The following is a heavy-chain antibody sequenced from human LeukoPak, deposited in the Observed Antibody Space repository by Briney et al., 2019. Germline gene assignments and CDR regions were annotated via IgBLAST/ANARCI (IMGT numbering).Heavy chain of an antibody. V-gene: IGHV1-46*01. CDR2: VNPSCGST. D-gene: IGHD1-26*01. J-gene: IGHJ4*02. Sequence: ASVKVSCKASGYTFTSYYLHWVRQAPGQGLEWMGMVNPSCGSTSYAQKFQGRVTMTRDTSTTTVYMELSSLRSDDTAVFYCARRHKHYYQIDYWGQGTLVTVSS. CDR3: ARRHKHYYQIDY. CDR1: GYTFTSYY.